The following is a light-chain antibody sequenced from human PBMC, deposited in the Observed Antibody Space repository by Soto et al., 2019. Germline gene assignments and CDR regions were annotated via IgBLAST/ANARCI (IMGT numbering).Light chain of an antibody. CDR2: GAY. CDR3: QQYGSSPRT. V-gene: IGKV3-20*01. CDR1: QSVSSNY. J-gene: IGKJ1*01. Sequence: EIVLTQSPGTLSLSPGERATLSCGASQSVSSNYLAWYQQKPGQAPRLLIYGAYTRATGISDRFSGSGSGTDFTLTISRLEPEDFVVYYCQQYGSSPRTFGQGTKVEIK.